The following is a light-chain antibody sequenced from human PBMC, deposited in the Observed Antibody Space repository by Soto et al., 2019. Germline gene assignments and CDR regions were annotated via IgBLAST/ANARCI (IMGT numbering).Light chain of an antibody. V-gene: IGKV4-1*01. CDR3: QQYYGLPPT. CDR2: WAS. CDR1: QSILYTHSNQNY. J-gene: IGKJ1*01. Sequence: IVMTQAPDALAVSLAESSTINCKSSQSILYTHSNQNYLSWYQQKPGQPPTLLIYWASTRQSGVPDRFSGSGSGTDFTLTISSLQAEDVAVYYCQQYYGLPPTCGQGTKGDI.